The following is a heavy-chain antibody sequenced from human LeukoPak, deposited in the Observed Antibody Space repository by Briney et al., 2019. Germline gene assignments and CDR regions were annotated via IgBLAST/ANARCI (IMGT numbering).Heavy chain of an antibody. Sequence: GGSLRLSCAASGFTFSAYAMTWVRQGPGTGLECVSTIATSDAYTYYADSVQGRFTISRDNSKNTLYLQMDSLRAEDTAIYYCAKALRQQPRAYDYWGQGTLVTVSS. V-gene: IGHV3-23*01. CDR2: IATSDAYT. CDR3: AKALRQQPRAYDY. D-gene: IGHD6-13*01. CDR1: GFTFSAYA. J-gene: IGHJ4*02.